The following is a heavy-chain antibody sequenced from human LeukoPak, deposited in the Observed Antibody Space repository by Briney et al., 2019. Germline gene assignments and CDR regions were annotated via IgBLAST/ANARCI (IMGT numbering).Heavy chain of an antibody. CDR3: ARHTPSSTLTRFDP. CDR1: GASTKNKFYF. CDR2: VFYNGNT. J-gene: IGHJ5*02. D-gene: IGHD5-24*01. Sequence: PSETLSLTCTVSGASTKNKFYFWGWIRQSPGKEMEWIGSVFYNGNTYYNPSFKSRASISSETSQPQFSLKLTSVTAADTAVYYCARHTPSSTLTRFDPWGQGTLVTVSS. V-gene: IGHV4-39*01.